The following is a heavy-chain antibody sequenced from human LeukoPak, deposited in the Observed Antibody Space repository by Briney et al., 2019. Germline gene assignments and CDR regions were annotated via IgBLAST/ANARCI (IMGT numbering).Heavy chain of an antibody. CDR1: GGTFSSYA. CDR3: AKDPLVRGVTYDC. Sequence: SCKASGGTFSSYAISWVRQAPGKGLEWVSAISGSGGSTYYADSVKGRFTISRDNSKNTLYLQVNSLRAEDTAVYYCAKDPLVRGVTYDCWGQGTLVTVSS. D-gene: IGHD3-10*01. CDR2: ISGSGGST. J-gene: IGHJ4*02. V-gene: IGHV3-23*01.